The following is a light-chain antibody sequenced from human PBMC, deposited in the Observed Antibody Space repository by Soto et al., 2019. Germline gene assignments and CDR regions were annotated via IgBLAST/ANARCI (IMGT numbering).Light chain of an antibody. J-gene: IGKJ1*01. CDR3: QQYGSSPWT. Sequence: EIVSTQSPGTLSLSPGERATLSCRASQSVRSSSLVWYQQKSGQAPRLLIYGASARATGIPDRFSGSGSGTDFTLTISRLEPEDFAVYYCQQYGSSPWTFGQGTKVDIK. CDR2: GAS. V-gene: IGKV3-20*01. CDR1: QSVRSSS.